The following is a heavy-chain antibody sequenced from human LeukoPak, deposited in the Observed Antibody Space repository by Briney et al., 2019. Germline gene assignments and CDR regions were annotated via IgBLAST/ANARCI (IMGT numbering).Heavy chain of an antibody. J-gene: IGHJ4*02. D-gene: IGHD6-19*01. Sequence: SETLSLTCTVSGGSISSSSYYWGWLRQPPGKGLEWIGSIYYSGSTYYNSSLKSRVTISVDTSKKQYSLKVNSVTAADTAMYYCARAKRQWLVGATIRGDNPPYYFDYWGQGTLVTVSS. V-gene: IGHV4-39*07. CDR1: GGSISSSSYY. CDR2: IYYSGST. CDR3: ARAKRQWLVGATIRGDNPPYYFDY.